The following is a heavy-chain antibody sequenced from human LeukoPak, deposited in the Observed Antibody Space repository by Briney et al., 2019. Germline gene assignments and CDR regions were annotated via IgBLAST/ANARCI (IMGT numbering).Heavy chain of an antibody. CDR2: VHDSGGT. CDR3: ARHESGTTRDY. CDR1: GGSISNYK. V-gene: IGHV4-59*08. D-gene: IGHD1-1*01. Sequence: AETLSLTCTVSGGSISNYKWSWLRQPPGKGLEWVGYVHDSGGTDYNPSLRSRVTISVDTSKNQFSLKMSSVTAADTAVYYCARHESGTTRDYWGQGTLVTV. J-gene: IGHJ4*02.